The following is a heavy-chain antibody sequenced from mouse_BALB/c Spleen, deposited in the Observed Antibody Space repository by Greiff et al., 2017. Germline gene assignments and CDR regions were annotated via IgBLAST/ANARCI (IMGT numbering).Heavy chain of an antibody. D-gene: IGHD1-2*01. CDR3: ALITTATNY. CDR2: INPSNGRT. CDR1: GYTFTSYW. V-gene: IGHV1S81*02. J-gene: IGHJ2*01. Sequence: QVQLQQPGAELVKPGASVKLSCKASGYTFTSYWMHWVKQRPGQGLEWIGEINPSNGRTNYNEKFKSKATLTVDKSSSTAYMQLSSLRSEDSAVYYCALITTATNYWGQGTTLTVSS.